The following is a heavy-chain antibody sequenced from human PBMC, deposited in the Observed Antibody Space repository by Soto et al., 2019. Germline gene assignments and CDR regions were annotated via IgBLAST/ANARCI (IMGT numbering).Heavy chain of an antibody. CDR1: GFTFSSYS. Sequence: EVQLVESGGGLVKPGGSLRLSCVASGFTFSSYSINWVRQAPGKGLEWVSSISGSSSYIYYADSVKGRFTISRDNAKNSLYLQMNSRRAEDTAVYYCARGARYNWNYDWFDPWGQGTLVTVSS. CDR2: ISGSSSYI. CDR3: ARGARYNWNYDWFDP. V-gene: IGHV3-21*01. D-gene: IGHD1-7*01. J-gene: IGHJ5*02.